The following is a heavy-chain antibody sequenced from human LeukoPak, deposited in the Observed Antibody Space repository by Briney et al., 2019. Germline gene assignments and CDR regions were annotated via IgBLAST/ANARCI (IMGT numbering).Heavy chain of an antibody. V-gene: IGHV4-34*01. CDR2: INHSGST. J-gene: IGHJ4*02. Sequence: PSETLSLTCAVYGGSFSGYYWSWIRRPPGKGLEWIGEINHSGSTNYNPSLKSRVTISVDTSKNQFSLKLSSVTAADTAVYYCARGSGYQDYWGQGTLVTVSS. CDR1: GGSFSGYY. CDR3: ARGSGYQDY. D-gene: IGHD3-22*01.